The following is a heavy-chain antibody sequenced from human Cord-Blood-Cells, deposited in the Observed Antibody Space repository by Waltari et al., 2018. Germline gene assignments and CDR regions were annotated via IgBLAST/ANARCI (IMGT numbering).Heavy chain of an antibody. CDR2: RSDDGSNK. CDR1: GFTFSSYG. V-gene: IGHV3-30*18. CDR3: AKSLGVVVVAADY. J-gene: IGHJ4*02. Sequence: QVQLVESGGGVVQPGRSLRLSCAASGFTFSSYGMHWVRQAPGKGLEWVAVRSDDGSNKYYADSVKGRFTSSRDNSKNALYLQMNSLRAEDTAVYYCAKSLGVVVVAADYWGQGTLVTVSS. D-gene: IGHD2-15*01.